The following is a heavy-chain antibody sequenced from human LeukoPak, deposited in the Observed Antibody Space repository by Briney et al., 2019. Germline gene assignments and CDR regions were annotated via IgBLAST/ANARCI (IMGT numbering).Heavy chain of an antibody. CDR1: GGSISSDY. V-gene: IGHV4-59*08. Sequence: PSETLSLTCPVSGGSISSDYWSWIRQPPGKGLEWIGYINYSGNTNSNPSLKSRVTISVDTSKNQISLKLSSVTAADTAVYYCARHRPGERRFDPWGQGTLVTVSS. CDR2: INYSGNT. D-gene: IGHD3-16*01. CDR3: ARHRPGERRFDP. J-gene: IGHJ5*02.